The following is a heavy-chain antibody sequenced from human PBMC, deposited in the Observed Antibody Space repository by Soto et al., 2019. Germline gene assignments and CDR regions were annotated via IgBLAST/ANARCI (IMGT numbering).Heavy chain of an antibody. V-gene: IGHV3-21*01. CDR1: GFTFSRYT. CDR2: ISGVDDYI. D-gene: IGHD2-8*01. Sequence: PGGSLRLSCAASGFTFSRYTMHWVRQAPGKGLEWVSSISGVDDYICHADSVKGRFTISRDNAKNSLYLQMNGLRAEDTAVYYCARNHIPDIVLMSPFDPWGQGTLVTSPQ. CDR3: ARNHIPDIVLMSPFDP. J-gene: IGHJ5*02.